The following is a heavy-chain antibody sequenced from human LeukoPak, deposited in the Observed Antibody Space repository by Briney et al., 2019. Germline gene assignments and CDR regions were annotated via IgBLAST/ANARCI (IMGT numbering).Heavy chain of an antibody. CDR1: GITFSDYW. CDR3: AKDRRAVAGGY. CDR2: ISGSGGST. Sequence: GGSLRLSCAASGITFSDYWMSWVRQAPGKGLEWVSAISGSGGSTYYADSVKGRFTISRDNSKNTLYLQMNSLRAEDTAVYYCAKDRRAVAGGYWGQGTLVTVSS. V-gene: IGHV3-23*01. D-gene: IGHD6-19*01. J-gene: IGHJ4*02.